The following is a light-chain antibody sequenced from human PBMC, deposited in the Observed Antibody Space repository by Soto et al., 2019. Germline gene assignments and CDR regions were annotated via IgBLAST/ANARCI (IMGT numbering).Light chain of an antibody. CDR3: CSYAGSSTYVV. CDR2: DVS. CDR1: SSDVGTYNY. J-gene: IGLJ2*01. V-gene: IGLV2-11*01. Sequence: QSALIQPRSVSGSPGQSVTISCTGTSSDVGTYNYVSWYRQHPGKAPKLMISDVSKRPSGVPDRFSGSKSDNTASLTISGLQAEDEGDYYCCSYAGSSTYVVFGGGTKLTVL.